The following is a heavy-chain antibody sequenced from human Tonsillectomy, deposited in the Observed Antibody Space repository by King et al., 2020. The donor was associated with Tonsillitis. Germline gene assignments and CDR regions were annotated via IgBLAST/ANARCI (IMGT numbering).Heavy chain of an antibody. V-gene: IGHV4-59*08. CDR2: IYDSGST. Sequence: VQLQESGPGLVKPSETLSLTCTVSGGSISSYYWSWIRQPPGKGLEWIGSIYDSGSTNCNPSLKSRVIISVDTSKHQFSLKLSSVTAADTAVYYCARQGGDYLDFDYWGQGTLVTVSS. CDR1: GGSISSYY. J-gene: IGHJ4*02. CDR3: ARQGGDYLDFDY. D-gene: IGHD4-17*01.